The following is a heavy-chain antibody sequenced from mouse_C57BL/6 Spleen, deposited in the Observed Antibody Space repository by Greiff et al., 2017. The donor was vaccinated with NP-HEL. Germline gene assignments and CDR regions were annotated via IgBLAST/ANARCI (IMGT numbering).Heavy chain of an antibody. D-gene: IGHD2-12*01. CDR3: ARVSYYYFDY. Sequence: EVQLVESGGGLVKPGGSLKLSCAASGFTFSSYTMSWVRQTPEKRLEWVATISGGGGNTYYPDSVKGRFTISRDNAKNTLYLQMSSLRSEDTALYYCARVSYYYFDYWGQGTTLTVSS. CDR2: ISGGGGNT. J-gene: IGHJ2*01. CDR1: GFTFSSYT. V-gene: IGHV5-9*01.